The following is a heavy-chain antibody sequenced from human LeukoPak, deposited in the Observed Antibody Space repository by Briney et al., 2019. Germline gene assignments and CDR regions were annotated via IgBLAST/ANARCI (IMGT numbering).Heavy chain of an antibody. CDR1: GFTFGSYA. CDR3: ARGTHKWELTNRFDY. D-gene: IGHD1-26*01. CDR2: ISIDGSKK. Sequence: PGVSVRLFCGASGFTFGSYAMSWVRQAPGKGLEGVKVISIDGSKKSYADSVKGRFTIYRDNSKNTLYLQMYSLRAEDTALYYCARGTHKWELTNRFDYWGKGTLVTFSS. J-gene: IGHJ4*02. V-gene: IGHV3-30*03.